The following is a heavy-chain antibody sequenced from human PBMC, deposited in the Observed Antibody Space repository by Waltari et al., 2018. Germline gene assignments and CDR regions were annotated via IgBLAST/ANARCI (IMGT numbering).Heavy chain of an antibody. J-gene: IGHJ4*02. V-gene: IGHV3-7*01. Sequence: EVQLVESGGGLVQPGGSLSISCAVSGFTFSSHWMTWVRQAPGRGLEWVANLKQGGSEKYYVDAVKGRFTISRDNAKNALYLQMNSLRGEDTAVYYCARRYDFWSGYSSFDYWGQGTLVTVSS. D-gene: IGHD3-3*01. CDR3: ARRYDFWSGYSSFDY. CDR2: LKQGGSEK. CDR1: GFTFSSHW.